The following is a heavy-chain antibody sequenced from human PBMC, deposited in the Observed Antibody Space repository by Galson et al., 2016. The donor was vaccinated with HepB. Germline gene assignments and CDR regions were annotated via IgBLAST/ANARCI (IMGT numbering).Heavy chain of an antibody. CDR1: GFVFSNFG. Sequence: SLRLSCAASGFVFSNFGLSWVRQAPGKGLEWVASISTRRTTYYSDSVQGRFTISRDNSNNTLYLQMYGLRAEDTAVYYCAKERLVRRIFDHWGQGTLLTVSS. CDR3: AKERLVRRIFDH. D-gene: IGHD1-1*01. J-gene: IGHJ4*02. CDR2: ISTRRTT. V-gene: IGHV3-23*01.